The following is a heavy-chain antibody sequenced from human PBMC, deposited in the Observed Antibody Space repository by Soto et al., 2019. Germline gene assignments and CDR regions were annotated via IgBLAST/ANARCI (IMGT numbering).Heavy chain of an antibody. Sequence: EVQLVESGGGLVQPGGSLKLSCAASGVTVSGSAMHWVRQASGKGLEWVGRIRSKANSYATAYAASAKGRFTISRDDSKDTADLQMNSRKTEDTAVHYCTPLDCSGGGTCGYWYEGSHVAVAS. J-gene: IGHJ4*01. D-gene: IGHD2-15*01. V-gene: IGHV3-73*01. CDR1: GVTVSGSA. CDR2: IRSKANSYAT. CDR3: TPLDCSGGGTCGY.